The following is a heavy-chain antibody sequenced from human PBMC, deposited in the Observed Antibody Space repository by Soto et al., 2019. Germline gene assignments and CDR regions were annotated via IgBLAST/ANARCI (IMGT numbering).Heavy chain of an antibody. CDR1: GGIFSTYA. CDR3: ARAREGQSYNMNYYIKAMDV. Sequence: QVQLVQSGAEVKKPGSSVKVSCKASGGIFSTYAISWVRQAPGQGLEWMGGIIPIFGTANYAQKFQGRVTITADESTSTAYMELSSLRSEDTAVYYCARAREGQSYNMNYYIKAMDVWGQGTTVTVSS. V-gene: IGHV1-69*01. CDR2: IIPIFGTA. D-gene: IGHD3-22*01. J-gene: IGHJ6*02.